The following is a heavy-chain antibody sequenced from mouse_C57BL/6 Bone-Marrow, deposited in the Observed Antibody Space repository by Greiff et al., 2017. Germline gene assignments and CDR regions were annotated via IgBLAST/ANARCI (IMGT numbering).Heavy chain of an antibody. CDR2: IWRGGST. V-gene: IGHV2-5*01. D-gene: IGHD1-1*01. CDR1: GFSLTSYG. J-gene: IGHJ4*01. CDR3: AKNRHYYGSTPYAMDY. Sequence: QVQLKESGPGLVQPSQSLSITCTVSGFSLTSYGVHWVRQSPGKGLEWLGVIWRGGSTDYNAAFMSRLSITKDNSKSQVFFKMNSLQADDTAIYYCAKNRHYYGSTPYAMDYWGQGTSVTVSS.